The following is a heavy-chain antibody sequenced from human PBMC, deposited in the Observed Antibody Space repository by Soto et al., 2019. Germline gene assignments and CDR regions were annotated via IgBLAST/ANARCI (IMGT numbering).Heavy chain of an antibody. J-gene: IGHJ4*02. D-gene: IGHD1-26*01. CDR3: AKGKGVGATPDGANC. Sequence: EVQVLESGGGLVQPGGSLRLSCATSGFTFSSNGMNWVRQAPGKGLAWVSGIRSDGDTTYNADSVKGRFTVSRDTSKNTVYLQMTSLRVEDTAIYYCAKGKGVGATPDGANCWGQGTLVTVSS. CDR2: IRSDGDTT. CDR1: GFTFSSNG. V-gene: IGHV3-23*01.